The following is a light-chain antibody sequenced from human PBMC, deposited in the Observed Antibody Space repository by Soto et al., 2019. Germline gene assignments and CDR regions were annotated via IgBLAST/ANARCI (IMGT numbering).Light chain of an antibody. Sequence: EIVLPQSKDPLSLSPGERSTLSCMASQSVSSDLAWYQQKPGQAPRLLIYDASNRATGIPARFSGSGSGTDFTLTISSLEAEDFAVYYRQQRSNGPPVTLGQGTRLEIK. CDR3: QQRSNGPPVT. V-gene: IGKV3-11*01. CDR1: QSVSSD. J-gene: IGKJ5*01. CDR2: DAS.